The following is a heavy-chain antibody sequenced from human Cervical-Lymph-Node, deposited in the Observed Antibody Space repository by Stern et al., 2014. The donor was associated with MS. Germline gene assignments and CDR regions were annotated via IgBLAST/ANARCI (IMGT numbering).Heavy chain of an antibody. V-gene: IGHV4-61*02. CDR2: IYPSGSP. D-gene: IGHD5-18*01. CDR3: ARDRVGYSYGYVLDY. CDR1: GGSISSGSYY. J-gene: IGHJ4*02. Sequence: QVQLQESGPGLVKPSQTLSLTCTVSGGSISSGSYYWSWIRQPAGKGLEWIGRIYPSGSPNYNPPHKSRVTISVDTSKNQFSLKLSSVTAADTAVYYCARDRVGYSYGYVLDYWGQGTLVTVSS.